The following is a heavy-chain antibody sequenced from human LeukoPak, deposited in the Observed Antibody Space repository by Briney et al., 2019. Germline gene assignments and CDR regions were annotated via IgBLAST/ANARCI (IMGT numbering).Heavy chain of an antibody. CDR3: ARISPTSGYSSSWVYYYFGMDV. D-gene: IGHD6-13*01. V-gene: IGHV3-64*04. CDR1: GFTFSSYA. CDR2: ISSNGSST. J-gene: IGHJ6*02. Sequence: WGTLSLTCSASGFTFSSYALYWVRQGPGQGLEFVSAISSNGSSTYYADSVKGRFTISRGNSKNTLYLQMNSLRAEDTAVYYCARISPTSGYSSSWVYYYFGMDVWGQGTTVTVSS.